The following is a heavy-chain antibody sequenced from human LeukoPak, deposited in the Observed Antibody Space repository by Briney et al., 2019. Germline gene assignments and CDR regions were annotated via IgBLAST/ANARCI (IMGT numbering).Heavy chain of an antibody. CDR2: INAGNGNR. J-gene: IGHJ4*02. CDR1: GYTFTNYA. D-gene: IGHD1-26*01. CDR3: AREATISGGTYYLV. V-gene: IGHV1-3*01. Sequence: GASVKVSCKASGYTFTNYAMHWERQAPGQRLEWMGWINAGNGNRRYSQKFQGRVTITWDTSASTAYLELSSLRSEDTAVYYCAREATISGGTYYLVWGQGTLVTVSS.